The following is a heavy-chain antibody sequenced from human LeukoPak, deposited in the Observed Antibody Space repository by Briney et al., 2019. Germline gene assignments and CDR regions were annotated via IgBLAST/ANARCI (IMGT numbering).Heavy chain of an antibody. D-gene: IGHD6-13*01. CDR1: GFTFSSYW. J-gene: IGHJ4*02. CDR2: INGDGSST. Sequence: GGSLRLSCAASGFTFSSYWMHWVRQAPGKGLVLVSRINGDGSSTTYVDSVMGRFTISRDNAKNTLYLQMNSVRAEDTAVYYCARGNIAAAGIHYWGQGTLVIVSS. CDR3: ARGNIAAAGIHY. V-gene: IGHV3-74*01.